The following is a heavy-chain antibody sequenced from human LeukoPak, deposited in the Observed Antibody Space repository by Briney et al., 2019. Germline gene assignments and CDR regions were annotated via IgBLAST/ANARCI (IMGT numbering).Heavy chain of an antibody. CDR1: GFTFSSYG. CDR2: ISYDGSNK. V-gene: IGHV3-30*03. J-gene: IGHJ3*02. D-gene: IGHD1-26*01. CDR3: AMSGRGAFDI. Sequence: GGSLRLSCAASGFTFSSYGMHWVRQAPGKGLEWVAVISYDGSNKYYADSVKGRFTISRDNSKNTLYLQMNSLRAEDTAVYYCAMSGRGAFDIWGQGTMVTVSS.